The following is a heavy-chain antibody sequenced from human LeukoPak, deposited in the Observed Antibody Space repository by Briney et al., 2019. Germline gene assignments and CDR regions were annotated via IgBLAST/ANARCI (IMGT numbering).Heavy chain of an antibody. V-gene: IGHV3-7*01. CDR2: IKQDGSEK. J-gene: IGHJ4*02. CDR3: ARVPGDY. CDR1: GFTFSNYW. Sequence: GGSLRLSCAASGFTFSNYWMTWVRQAPGKGLEWVANIKQDGSEKYYVDSVKGRFTISRDNAKNSLFLQMNSLRAEDTAVYYCARVPGDYWGQGTLVTVSS.